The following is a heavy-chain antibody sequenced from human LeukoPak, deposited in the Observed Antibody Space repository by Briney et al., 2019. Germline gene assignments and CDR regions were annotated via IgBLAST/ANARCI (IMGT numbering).Heavy chain of an antibody. J-gene: IGHJ4*02. Sequence: SETLSLTCTVSGGSISSGDYYWSWIRQPPGKGLEWIGYIYYSGSTYYNPSLKSRVTISVDTSKNQFSLKLSSVTAADSAVYYCARDKAVAGLYWGQGTLVTVSS. CDR1: GGSISSGDYY. CDR3: ARDKAVAGLY. D-gene: IGHD6-19*01. CDR2: IYYSGST. V-gene: IGHV4-30-4*01.